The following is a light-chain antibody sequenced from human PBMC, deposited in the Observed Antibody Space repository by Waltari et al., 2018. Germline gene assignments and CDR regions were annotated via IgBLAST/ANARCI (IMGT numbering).Light chain of an antibody. CDR1: QRIDRW. CDR3: QQYDRYLWT. CDR2: QAS. Sequence: IQMTQSPSTLSAPVGDPVPITCRASQRIDRWLAWYQQKPGTAPKLLIHQASNLQTGVPPRFSGSGSGTEFTLTISNLLPDDFATYYCQQYDRYLWTFGQGTKVEL. V-gene: IGKV1-5*03. J-gene: IGKJ1*01.